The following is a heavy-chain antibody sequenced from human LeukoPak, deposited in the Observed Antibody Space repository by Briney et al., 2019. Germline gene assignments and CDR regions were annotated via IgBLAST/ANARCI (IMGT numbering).Heavy chain of an antibody. Sequence: PGRSLRLSCAASGFTFSSYAMHWVRQAPGKGLEWVAVISYDGNNKYYADSVKGRFTISRDNSKNTLYLQMNSLRAEDTAVYYCARDAVTISRSSHPNYGMDVWGKGTTVTVSS. V-gene: IGHV3-30*04. CDR2: ISYDGNNK. J-gene: IGHJ6*04. CDR1: GFTFSSYA. CDR3: ARDAVTISRSSHPNYGMDV. D-gene: IGHD3-9*01.